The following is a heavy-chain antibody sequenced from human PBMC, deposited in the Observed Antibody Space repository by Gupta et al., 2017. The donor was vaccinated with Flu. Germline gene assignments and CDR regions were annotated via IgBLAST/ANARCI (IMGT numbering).Heavy chain of an antibody. CDR3: ARGEWLLLFDY. CDR1: EYTFTATY. CDR2: INPNSGGT. D-gene: IGHD3-22*01. V-gene: IGHV1-2*02. J-gene: IGHJ4*02. Sequence: QLQLVQSGAEVRNPGAQVKVSCRASEYTFTATYMHWVRQAPGQGLEWMGWINPNSGGTNYAQKFQGRVTMTRDTSISTAYMELSRLRSDDTAVYYCARGEWLLLFDYWGQGTLVTVSS.